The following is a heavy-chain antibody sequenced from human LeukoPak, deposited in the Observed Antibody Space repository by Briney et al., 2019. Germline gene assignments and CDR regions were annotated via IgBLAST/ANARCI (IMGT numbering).Heavy chain of an antibody. D-gene: IGHD6-19*01. J-gene: IGHJ3*02. Sequence: PETLSLTCAVSGYSISSGYYWGWIRQPPGKGLEWIGSIYHSGSTYYNPSLKSRVTISVDTSKNQFSLKLSSVTAADTAVYYCARDPVYSGWYAERAFDIWGQGTMVTVSS. V-gene: IGHV4-38-2*02. CDR1: GYSISSGYY. CDR2: IYHSGST. CDR3: ARDPVYSGWYAERAFDI.